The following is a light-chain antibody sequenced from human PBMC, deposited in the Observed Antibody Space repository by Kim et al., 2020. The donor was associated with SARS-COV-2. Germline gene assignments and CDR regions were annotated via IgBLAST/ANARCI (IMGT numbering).Light chain of an antibody. CDR3: QQYNRYSGT. V-gene: IGKV1-5*03. J-gene: IGKJ1*01. CDR2: KAS. Sequence: ASEGDRVTLTCRASQRISSWLAWYQQKPGKAPKLLIYKASSLESGVPSRCSGSVAGTVFTLTSSRLQLDDFATYYCQQYNRYSGTFGQGTRVDIK. CDR1: QRISSW.